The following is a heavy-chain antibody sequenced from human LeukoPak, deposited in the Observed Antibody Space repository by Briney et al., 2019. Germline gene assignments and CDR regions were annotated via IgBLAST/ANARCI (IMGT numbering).Heavy chain of an antibody. CDR2: ISSGSAFI. CDR1: GFTFSTYS. D-gene: IGHD4-11*01. J-gene: IGHJ4*02. Sequence: PGGSLRLSCAASGFTFSTYSMDWVRQAPGKGLEWVSSISSGSAFIYYADSVKGRFTISRDNAKNSLYLQMDSLRVEDTAVYYCARDIGRYRNLDYWGQGTLVTVSS. CDR3: ARDIGRYRNLDY. V-gene: IGHV3-21*01.